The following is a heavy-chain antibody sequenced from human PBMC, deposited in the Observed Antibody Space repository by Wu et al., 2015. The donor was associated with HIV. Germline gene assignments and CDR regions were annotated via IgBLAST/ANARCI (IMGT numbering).Heavy chain of an antibody. CDR1: GYAFTGYY. D-gene: IGHD6-13*01. CDR3: ARDPQDGSSWYTH. CDR2: INPDTGAT. J-gene: IGHJ4*01. Sequence: QVHLVQSGAEVKKPGASVTVSCKTSGYAFTGYYIHWVRQAPGQGLEWMGWINPDTGATKYSQKSQGRVSMTRDTSISTAYMELNRLRSDDTALYYCARDPQDGSSWYTHWGRGTAGHRL. V-gene: IGHV1-2*02.